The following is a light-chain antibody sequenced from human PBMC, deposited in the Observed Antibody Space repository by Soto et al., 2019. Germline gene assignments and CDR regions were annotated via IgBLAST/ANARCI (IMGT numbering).Light chain of an antibody. CDR1: QSVTGTN. V-gene: IGKV3-20*01. CDR3: HQYGSSLVT. J-gene: IGKJ4*01. Sequence: IVLTQSPVTLSLSPGEGATLSCRASQSVTGTNLAWYQQRAGQAPRLLIYDAVRSATGIPDRFSGSGSGADFTLTISGMAVEDFAVYYCHQYGSSLVTVGEGTKVEF. CDR2: DAV.